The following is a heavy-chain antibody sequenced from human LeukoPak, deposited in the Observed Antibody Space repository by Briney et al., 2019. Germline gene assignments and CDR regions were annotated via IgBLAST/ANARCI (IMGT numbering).Heavy chain of an antibody. V-gene: IGHV4-59*01. CDR3: ARAHLYKWLRLGAGYYYYMDV. D-gene: IGHD5-12*01. CDR2: IYYSGST. Sequence: SETLSLTCTVSGGSISSYYWSWIRQPPGKGLEWLGYIYYSGSTNYNPSLKSRVTISVDTAKNQFSLKLSSVTAADTAVYYCARAHLYKWLRLGAGYYYYMDVWGKGTTVTVSS. J-gene: IGHJ6*03. CDR1: GGSISSYY.